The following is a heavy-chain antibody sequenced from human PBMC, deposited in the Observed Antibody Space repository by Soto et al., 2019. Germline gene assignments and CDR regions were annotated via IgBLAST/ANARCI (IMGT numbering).Heavy chain of an antibody. J-gene: IGHJ5*02. CDR3: AHRPYSRETTSGSWFVP. CDR1: GFSLSTSGVG. D-gene: IGHD3-10*01. Sequence: QITLKESGPTLVKPTQTLTLTCTFSGFSLSTSGVGVGWIRQPPGKALEWLALIYWDDDKRYSPSLKSRLTITQDTSNNQVVLTMTNMDHVDTATYYCAHRPYSRETTSGSWFVPWGQGTLVTVSS. V-gene: IGHV2-5*02. CDR2: IYWDDDK.